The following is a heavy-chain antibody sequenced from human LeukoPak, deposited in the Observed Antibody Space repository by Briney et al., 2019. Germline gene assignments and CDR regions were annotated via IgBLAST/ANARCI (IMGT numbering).Heavy chain of an antibody. D-gene: IGHD3-10*01. CDR3: ARDSGFGVNAFDI. Sequence: SQTLSLTCTVSGGSISSGSYYWSWIRQPAGKGLEWIGRIYTSGSTNYNPSLKSRVTISVDTSKNQFSLKLSSVTAADTAVYYCARDSGFGVNAFDIWGQGTMVTVSS. CDR2: IYTSGST. J-gene: IGHJ3*02. CDR1: GGSISSGSYY. V-gene: IGHV4-61*02.